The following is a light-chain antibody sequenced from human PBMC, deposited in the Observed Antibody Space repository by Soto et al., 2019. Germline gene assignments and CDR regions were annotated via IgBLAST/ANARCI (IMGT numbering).Light chain of an antibody. CDR2: EVS. J-gene: IGLJ1*01. CDR3: DSYAGSQNDV. CDR1: SADVGGYNF. V-gene: IGLV2-8*01. Sequence: QSALTQPPSASGSLGQSVTISCTGTSADVGGYNFVSWYQQHPGKAPKLMIFEVSQRPSGVPDRFSGSKSGNTASLTVSELQAEDEADYYCDSYAGSQNDVFGAGTKLTVL.